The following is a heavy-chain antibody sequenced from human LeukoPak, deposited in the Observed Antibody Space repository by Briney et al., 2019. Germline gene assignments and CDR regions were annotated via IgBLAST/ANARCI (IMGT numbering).Heavy chain of an antibody. CDR3: ARETSSRHAP. CDR2: ISTYNGDT. Sequence: ASVKVSCKASGYTFGTYGISWVRQAPGKGLEWMGWISTYNGDTNYAQNLQGRVTMTTDTSTSTAYIELRSLRSDDTAVYYCARETSSRHAPWGQRSPLIVSS. D-gene: IGHD2-2*01. V-gene: IGHV1-18*01. J-gene: IGHJ6*01. CDR1: GYTFGTYG.